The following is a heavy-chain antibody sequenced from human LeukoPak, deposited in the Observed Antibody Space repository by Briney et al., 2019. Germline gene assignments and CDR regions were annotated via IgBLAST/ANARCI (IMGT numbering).Heavy chain of an antibody. Sequence: KTSETLSLTCTVSGDSISSSSYYWAWIRQPPGKGLEWIGEINHSGSTNYNPSLKSRVTISVDTSKNQFSLKLSSVTAADTAVYYCARQAAGYDSSGYYVDAFDIWGQGTMVTVSS. V-gene: IGHV4-39*01. J-gene: IGHJ3*02. D-gene: IGHD3-22*01. CDR1: GDSISSSSYY. CDR3: ARQAAGYDSSGYYVDAFDI. CDR2: INHSGST.